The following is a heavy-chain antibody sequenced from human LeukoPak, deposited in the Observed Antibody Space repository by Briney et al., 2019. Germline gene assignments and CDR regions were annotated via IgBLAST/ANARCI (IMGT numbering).Heavy chain of an antibody. D-gene: IGHD3-22*01. J-gene: IGHJ4*02. CDR2: LTYDGGNK. Sequence: GGSLRLSCAASGFAFRAYAMHWVRQAPGKELEWVALLTYDGGNKFYADSVKGRFTISRDNSKKTMFLQMNSLRAEDTAVYYCAREERSSSYYYLDQWGQGTLVSVSS. CDR3: AREERSSSYYYLDQ. CDR1: GFAFRAYA. V-gene: IGHV3-30-3*01.